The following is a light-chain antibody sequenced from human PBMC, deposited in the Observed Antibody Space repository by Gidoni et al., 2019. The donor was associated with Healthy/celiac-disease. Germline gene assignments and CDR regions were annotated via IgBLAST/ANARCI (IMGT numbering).Light chain of an antibody. J-gene: IGLJ2*01. Sequence: QSVLTQPPSVSGAPGRRVTISCTGSSSNIGAGYDVHWYQQLPGTAPKLLISGNSNRPSGVPDRFSGSKSGTSASLAITGLQAEDEADYYCQSYDSSLSAVVFGGGTKLTVL. CDR2: GNS. V-gene: IGLV1-40*01. CDR1: SSNIGAGYD. CDR3: QSYDSSLSAVV.